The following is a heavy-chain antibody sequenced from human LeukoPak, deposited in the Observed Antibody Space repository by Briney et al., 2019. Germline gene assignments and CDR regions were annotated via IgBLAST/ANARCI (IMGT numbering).Heavy chain of an antibody. CDR2: IKEDGSEK. D-gene: IGHD3-10*01. J-gene: IGHJ4*02. CDR3: ALNPDYYGSGSFDY. CDR1: GFTFSSYW. Sequence: GGSLRLSCAASGFTFSSYWMSWVRQAPGKGLEWVADIKEDGSEKYYVDSVKGRFTISRDNTKNSLYLQMNSLRAEDTAVYYCALNPDYYGSGSFDYWGQGTLVTVSS. V-gene: IGHV3-7*01.